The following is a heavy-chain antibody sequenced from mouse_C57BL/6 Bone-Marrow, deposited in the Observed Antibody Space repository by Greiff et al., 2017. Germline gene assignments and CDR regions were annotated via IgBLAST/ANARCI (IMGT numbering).Heavy chain of an antibody. CDR1: GFTFSDYG. CDR2: ISNLAYSI. Sequence: EVQGVEPGGGLVQPGGSLKLSCAASGFTFSDYGMAWVRQAPRKGPEWVAFISNLAYSIYYADTVTGRFTISIENAKNTLYLEMSSLRSEDTAMYYCARWLLRAMNYWGKGTSVPVSS. V-gene: IGHV5-15*01. J-gene: IGHJ4*01. D-gene: IGHD2-3*01. CDR3: ARWLLRAMNY.